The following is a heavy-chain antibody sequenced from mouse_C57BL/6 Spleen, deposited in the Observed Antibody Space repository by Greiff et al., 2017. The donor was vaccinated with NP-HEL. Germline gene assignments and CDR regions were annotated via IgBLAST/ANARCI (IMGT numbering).Heavy chain of an antibody. J-gene: IGHJ4*01. Sequence: VHLVESGPGLVQPSQSLSITCTVSGFSLTSYGVHWVRQSPGKGLEWLGVIWRGGSTDYNAAFMSRLSITKDNSKSQVFFKMNSLQADDTAIYYCAKNYYGSYYAMDYWGQGTSVTVSS. CDR3: AKNYYGSYYAMDY. V-gene: IGHV2-5*01. CDR2: IWRGGST. D-gene: IGHD1-1*01. CDR1: GFSLTSYG.